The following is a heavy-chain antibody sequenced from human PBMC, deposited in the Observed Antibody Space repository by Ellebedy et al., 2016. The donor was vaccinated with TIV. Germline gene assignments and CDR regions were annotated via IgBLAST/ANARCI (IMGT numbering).Heavy chain of an antibody. Sequence: SGPTLLKPTQTLTLTCSFSGFSLDSTSEAVGWFRQPPGKALAWLAIIYWDNDKRYNPSLHSRLTITKDTSRNQVLLSLASVDPLDTATYFCVRGVDSHYFYGMDVWGQGTTVTVSS. CDR3: VRGVDSHYFYGMDV. CDR2: IYWDNDK. CDR1: GFSLDSTSEA. J-gene: IGHJ6*02. V-gene: IGHV2-5*02. D-gene: IGHD3-16*01.